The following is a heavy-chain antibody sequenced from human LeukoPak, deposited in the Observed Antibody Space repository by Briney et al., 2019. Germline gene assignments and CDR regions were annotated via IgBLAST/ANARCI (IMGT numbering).Heavy chain of an antibody. CDR3: ARGPPGGHDVFDI. CDR1: GFTVSSNY. V-gene: IGHV3-66*01. D-gene: IGHD3-10*01. J-gene: IGHJ3*02. CDR2: IYSGGST. Sequence: GGSLRLSCAASGFTVSSNYMSWVRQAPGKGLEWVSVIYSGGSTYYADSVKGRFTISRDNSKNTLYLQMNSLRAEDTAVYYCARGPPGGHDVFDIGGKGKMATVFS.